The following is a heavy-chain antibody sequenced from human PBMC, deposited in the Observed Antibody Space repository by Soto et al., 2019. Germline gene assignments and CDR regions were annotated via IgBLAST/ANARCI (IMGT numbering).Heavy chain of an antibody. CDR1: GFSFSNYA. J-gene: IGHJ4*02. CDR2: ISGSVSAT. CDR3: AKGMANTVFGVHTLFNF. Sequence: PGGSLRLSCATSGFSFSNYAMSWVRQAPGKGLEWVSLISGSVSATHYADSVKGRFTISRDNSKRTVYLQLNSLRAEDTAVYYCAKGMANTVFGVHTLFNFWGRGTLVTVSS. D-gene: IGHD3-3*01. V-gene: IGHV3-23*01.